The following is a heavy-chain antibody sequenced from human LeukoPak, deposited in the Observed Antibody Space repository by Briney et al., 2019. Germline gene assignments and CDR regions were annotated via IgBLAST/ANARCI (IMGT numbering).Heavy chain of an antibody. CDR2: ISSSGSTI. J-gene: IGHJ5*02. CDR1: GFTFSDYY. CDR3: ARDTTVLGFDP. V-gene: IGHV3-11*01. D-gene: IGHD1-26*01. Sequence: GGSLRLSCAASGFTFSDYYMSWIRQAPGKGLEWVSYISSSGSTIYYAASVKGRFTISRANAKNSLYLQMTSLRAEDTAVYYCARDTTVLGFDPWGQGTLVTVSS.